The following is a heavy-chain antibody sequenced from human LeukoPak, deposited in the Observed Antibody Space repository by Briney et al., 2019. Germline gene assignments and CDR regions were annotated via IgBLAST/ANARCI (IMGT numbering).Heavy chain of an antibody. CDR2: ISYDGSNE. Sequence: GGSLRLSCAASGFTFSSYAMHWVRQAPGKGLEWVAVISYDGSNEHHADSVKGRFTISRDSSKTTLYLQMNSLRAEDTAMYYCARDRGWVVAASRGMDVWGQGTTVTVS. J-gene: IGHJ6*02. V-gene: IGHV3-30*04. CDR1: GFTFSSYA. D-gene: IGHD2-15*01. CDR3: ARDRGWVVAASRGMDV.